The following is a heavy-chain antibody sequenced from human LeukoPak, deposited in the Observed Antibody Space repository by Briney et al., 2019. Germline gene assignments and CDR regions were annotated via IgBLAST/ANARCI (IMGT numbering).Heavy chain of an antibody. V-gene: IGHV1-69*04. CDR3: ARERYYYDSSGYYPLAPSDY. D-gene: IGHD3-22*01. CDR2: IIPILGIA. CDR1: GGTFSSYA. Sequence: ASVKVSCKASGGTFSSYAISWVRQAPGQGLEWMGRIIPILGIANYAQKFQGRVTITADKSTSTAYMELSSLRSEDTAVYYCARERYYYDSSGYYPLAPSDYWGQGTLVTVSS. J-gene: IGHJ4*02.